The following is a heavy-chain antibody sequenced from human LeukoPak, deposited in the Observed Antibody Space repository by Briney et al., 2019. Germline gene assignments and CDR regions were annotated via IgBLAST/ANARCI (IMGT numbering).Heavy chain of an antibody. J-gene: IGHJ4*02. CDR2: ISYDGSNK. CDR3: ARGKNYYDITNFDY. CDR1: GFTFSSYA. Sequence: PGGSLRLSCAASGFTFSSYAMHWVRQAPGKGLEWVAVISYDGSNKYYADSVKGRFTISRDNSKNTLYLQMNSLRAEDTAVYYCARGKNYYDITNFDYWGQGTLVTVSS. V-gene: IGHV3-30-3*01. D-gene: IGHD3-22*01.